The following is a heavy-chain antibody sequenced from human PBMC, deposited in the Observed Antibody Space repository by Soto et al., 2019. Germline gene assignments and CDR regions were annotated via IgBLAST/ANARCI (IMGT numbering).Heavy chain of an antibody. V-gene: IGHV3-66*01. D-gene: IGHD6-13*01. CDR1: GFTVGDNY. J-gene: IGHJ4*02. Sequence: DVQLVESGGTLVQPGGSLRLSCAASGFTVGDNYMSWVRQAPGKGLECVSVFYSGGSTYYADSVKGRFTISRDNSKNTLYLQMNSLRAEDTAVYYYARFRSTAAADYWGQGTLVIVSS. CDR3: ARFRSTAAADY. CDR2: FYSGGST.